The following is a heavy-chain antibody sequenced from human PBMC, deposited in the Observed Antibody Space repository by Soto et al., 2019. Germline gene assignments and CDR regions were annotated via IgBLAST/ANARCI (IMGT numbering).Heavy chain of an antibody. D-gene: IGHD3-3*01. CDR2: IYYSGST. CDR1: GGSISSSSYY. CDR3: ARLGLHYDFWSGRPWFDP. Sequence: SETLSLTCTVSGGSISSSSYYWGWIRQPPGKGLEWIGSIYYSGSTYYNPSLKSRVTISVDTSKNQFSLKLSSVTAADTAVYYCARLGLHYDFWSGRPWFDPWGQGTLVTVSS. J-gene: IGHJ5*02. V-gene: IGHV4-39*01.